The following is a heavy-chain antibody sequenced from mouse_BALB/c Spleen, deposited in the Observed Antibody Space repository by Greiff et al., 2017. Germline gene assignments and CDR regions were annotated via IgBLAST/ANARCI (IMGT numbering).Heavy chain of an antibody. D-gene: IGHD1-1*01. CDR2: INPSTGYT. J-gene: IGHJ2*01. V-gene: IGHV1-7*01. CDR3: ARGSIYFDY. Sequence: QVQLQQSGAELAKPGASVKMSCKASGYTFTSYWMHWVKQRPGQGLEWIGYINPSTGYTEYNPKFKDKATLTADKSSSTAYMQLSSLTSEDSAVYYCARGSIYFDYWGQGTTLTVSS. CDR1: GYTFTSYW.